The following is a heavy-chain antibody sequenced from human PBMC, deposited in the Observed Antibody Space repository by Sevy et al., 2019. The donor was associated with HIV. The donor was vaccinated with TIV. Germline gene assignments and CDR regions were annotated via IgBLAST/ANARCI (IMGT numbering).Heavy chain of an antibody. V-gene: IGHV3-30-3*01. CDR2: ISYDGNIE. CDR1: GFTFSTHA. D-gene: IGHD3-22*01. Sequence: GGSLRLSCAASGFTFSTHAMHWVRQAPGKGLEWVAIISYDGNIEYYPDSVKGRFTISRDDSKNTLYLQMNSLRSEDTALYYCAGDLVYESTGYLPLFDNWGQGTLVTVSS. J-gene: IGHJ4*02. CDR3: AGDLVYESTGYLPLFDN.